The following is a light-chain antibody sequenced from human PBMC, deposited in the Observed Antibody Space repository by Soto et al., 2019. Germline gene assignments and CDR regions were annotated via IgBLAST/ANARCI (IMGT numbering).Light chain of an antibody. J-gene: IGKJ4*01. Sequence: IVLTQSPATLSLSPGEGATLSCRASQSIGDYVALFQQKPGQAPRLLIYDGSNRAVGIPARFSGSASGTDSTLTISSLEPEDFAVYYCQQRCAWPLTFGGGTRVEI. CDR1: QSIGDY. V-gene: IGKV3-11*01. CDR3: QQRCAWPLT. CDR2: DGS.